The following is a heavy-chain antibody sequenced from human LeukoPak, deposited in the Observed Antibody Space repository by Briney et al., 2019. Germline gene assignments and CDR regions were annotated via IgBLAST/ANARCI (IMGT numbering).Heavy chain of an antibody. D-gene: IGHD1-14*01. J-gene: IGHJ4*02. CDR2: ISSGSATI. Sequence: GGSLRLSCAASGFTVSSNYMSWVRQTPGKGLEWVSYISSGSATIYYADSVRGRFTSSRDDAKNSLYLQMNSLRAEDTAVYYCARDPVVEPLDYWGQGTLVTVSS. CDR1: GFTVSSNY. CDR3: ARDPVVEPLDY. V-gene: IGHV3-48*04.